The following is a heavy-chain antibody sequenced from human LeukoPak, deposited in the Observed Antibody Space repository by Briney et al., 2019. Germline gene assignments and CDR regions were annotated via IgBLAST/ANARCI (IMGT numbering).Heavy chain of an antibody. J-gene: IGHJ3*02. CDR1: GFTFSSYG. D-gene: IGHD3-10*01. V-gene: IGHV3-33*01. Sequence: GGSLRLSCAASGFTFSSYGMHWVRQAPGKGLEWVAVIWYGGSNKYYADSVKGRFTISRDNSKNTLYLQMNSLRAEDTAVYYCARDHYGSGSYYNWSPFDIWGQGTTVTVPS. CDR3: ARDHYGSGSYYNWSPFDI. CDR2: IWYGGSNK.